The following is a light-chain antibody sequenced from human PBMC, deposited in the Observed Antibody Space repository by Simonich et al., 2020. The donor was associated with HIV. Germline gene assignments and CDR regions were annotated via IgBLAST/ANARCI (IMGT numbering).Light chain of an antibody. CDR2: WAS. Sequence: DIVLTQSPDSLAVSLGERATINCKSSQTLSYISNNKNYLDWYQQTPGQPPKLLIYWASTREFGVPALFSGRGSGTDFTLTISSLQAEDVAIYYCQQYYTTPPTFGQGTKVEIK. CDR3: QQYYTTPPT. V-gene: IGKV4-1*01. J-gene: IGKJ1*01. CDR1: QTLSYISNNKNY.